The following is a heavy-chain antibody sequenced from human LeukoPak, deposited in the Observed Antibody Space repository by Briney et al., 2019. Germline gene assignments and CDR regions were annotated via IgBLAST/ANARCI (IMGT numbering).Heavy chain of an antibody. Sequence: GGSLRLSCAASGFTFNNYAIHWVRQAPGKGLEWVAVISYDGNKKYYADSVRGRFTTSRDNSNYTLFLHMNSLRAEDTAVYYCARGRGSTSSYCDYWGQGTLVTVSS. J-gene: IGHJ4*02. CDR2: ISYDGNKK. D-gene: IGHD2-2*01. CDR3: ARGRGSTSSYCDY. V-gene: IGHV3-30*04. CDR1: GFTFNNYA.